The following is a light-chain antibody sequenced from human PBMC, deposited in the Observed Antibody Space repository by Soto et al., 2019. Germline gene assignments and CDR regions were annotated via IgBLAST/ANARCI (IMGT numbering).Light chain of an antibody. CDR2: GAS. CDR1: QSVSSSY. CDR3: QQYGSSPYT. V-gene: IGKV3-20*01. Sequence: EIVGTQSPGTLSLSPGERATLSCRASQSVSSSYLAWYQQKPGQAPRLIIYGASSRATGIPDRFSGSGSGTDFTLNISSLEPEDFAVYYCQQYGSSPYTFGQGTKLDIK. J-gene: IGKJ2*01.